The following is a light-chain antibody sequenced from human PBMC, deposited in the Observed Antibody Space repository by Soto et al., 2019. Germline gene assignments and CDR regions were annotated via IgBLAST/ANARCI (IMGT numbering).Light chain of an antibody. CDR1: SGYSNYK. Sequence: QSVLTQSPSASASLGASVTLTCTLSSGYSNYKVDWYQQRPGKGPRFVMRVGTGGIVGSKGDGIPDRFSGLGSGLSRYLTIKNIQEEDESDYQCGADHGSGSNFVWVFGGGTQLTVL. CDR3: GADHGSGSNFVWV. J-gene: IGLJ2*01. CDR2: VGTGGIVG. V-gene: IGLV9-49*01.